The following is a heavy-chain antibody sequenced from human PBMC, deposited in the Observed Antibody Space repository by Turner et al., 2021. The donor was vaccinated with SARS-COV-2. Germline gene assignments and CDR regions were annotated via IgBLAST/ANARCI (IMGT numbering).Heavy chain of an antibody. V-gene: IGHV4-39*01. J-gene: IGHJ4*02. CDR1: GGSISSSSYY. D-gene: IGHD3-22*01. CDR2: IYYSGRS. Sequence: QLQLQESGPGVVKPSEPLSLTCTVSGGSISSSSYYWGWLRQPPGKGLELIGNIYYSGRSYYSPSPESRVTISVATSKNQFSLRLSSVTAADTAVYYCASAFFYDSSGYYDYFDHWGQGTLVTVSS. CDR3: ASAFFYDSSGYYDYFDH.